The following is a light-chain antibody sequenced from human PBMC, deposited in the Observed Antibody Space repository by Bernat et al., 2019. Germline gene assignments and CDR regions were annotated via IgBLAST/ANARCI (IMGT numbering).Light chain of an antibody. CDR1: QSVTSSY. V-gene: IGKV3-20*01. CDR2: GAS. CDR3: QQYGTT. Sequence: EIVLTQSPGTLSLSPGETATLSCRASQSVTSSYLAWYQQKPGQAPRLLIYGASRRATGIPDRFSGSGSGTDFTLTISRLEPEDFAVYYYQQYGTTFGQGTKVEIK. J-gene: IGKJ1*01.